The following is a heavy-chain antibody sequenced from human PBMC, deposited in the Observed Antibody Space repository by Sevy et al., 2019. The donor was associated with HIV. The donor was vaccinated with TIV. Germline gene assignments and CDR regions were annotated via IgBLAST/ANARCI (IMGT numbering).Heavy chain of an antibody. Sequence: ASVKVSCKASGGTFSSYAISWVRQAPGQGLEWMGRIIPIFGTANYAQKFQGRVTITADESTSTAYMELSSLRSEETAVYYCAIYYDSSGYHHDYWGQGTLVTVSS. V-gene: IGHV1-69*13. CDR2: IIPIFGTA. CDR3: AIYYDSSGYHHDY. J-gene: IGHJ4*02. D-gene: IGHD3-22*01. CDR1: GGTFSSYA.